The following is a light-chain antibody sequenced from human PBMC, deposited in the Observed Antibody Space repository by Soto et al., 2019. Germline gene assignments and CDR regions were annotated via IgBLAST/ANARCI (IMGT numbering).Light chain of an antibody. Sequence: AIRMTQSPSSLSASTGDRVTITCRASQGISNYLAWYQQKLGKAPKLLIYAASTLQSGVPSRFSGCGSGTDFTVTISCLQSEDFASHYCQQYHSTLPVTFGPGTKVDI. V-gene: IGKV1-8*01. CDR3: QQYHSTLPVT. J-gene: IGKJ3*01. CDR1: QGISNY. CDR2: AAS.